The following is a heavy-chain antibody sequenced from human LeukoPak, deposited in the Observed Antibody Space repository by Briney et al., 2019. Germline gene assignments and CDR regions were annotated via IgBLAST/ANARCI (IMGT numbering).Heavy chain of an antibody. Sequence: SGTLSLTCTVSGGSIISYYWTWIRQPPGKGLEWIGYIYYTGSTKYNPSLKSRVTISVDTSKNQFSLKLSSVTAADTAVYYCARDGRGYSYGVGFDPWGQGTLVTVSS. J-gene: IGHJ5*02. CDR2: IYYTGST. CDR1: GGSIISYY. V-gene: IGHV4-59*01. D-gene: IGHD5-18*01. CDR3: ARDGRGYSYGVGFDP.